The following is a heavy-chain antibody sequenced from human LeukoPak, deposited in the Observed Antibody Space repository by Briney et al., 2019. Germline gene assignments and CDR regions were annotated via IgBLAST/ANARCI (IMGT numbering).Heavy chain of an antibody. CDR3: ARGKHYKKWLVPQRGPYHFDY. V-gene: IGHV1-8*01. J-gene: IGHJ4*02. CDR2: MNPNSGNT. D-gene: IGHD6-19*01. Sequence: GASVKVSCKASGYTFTSYDINWVRQATGQGLEWMGWMNPNSGNTGYAQKFQGRVTMTRNTSISTAYMELSSLRSEDTAVYYCARGKHYKKWLVPQRGPYHFDYWGQGTLVTVSS. CDR1: GYTFTSYD.